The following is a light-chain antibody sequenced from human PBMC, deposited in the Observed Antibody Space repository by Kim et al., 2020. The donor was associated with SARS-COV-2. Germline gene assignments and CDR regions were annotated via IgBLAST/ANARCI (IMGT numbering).Light chain of an antibody. Sequence: GPRVTSSCSGRRSKIGNNYGSWYQQHTGTAHKLIIYDNNKRPSGIPDRFSGSKSGTSATLGITGLQTGDEADYYCGTWDSSLSAVVFGGGTQLTVL. CDR2: DNN. CDR1: RSKIGNNY. J-gene: IGLJ2*01. CDR3: GTWDSSLSAVV. V-gene: IGLV1-51*01.